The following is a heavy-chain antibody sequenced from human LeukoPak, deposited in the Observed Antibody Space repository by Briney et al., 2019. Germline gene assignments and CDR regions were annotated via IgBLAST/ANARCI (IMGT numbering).Heavy chain of an antibody. J-gene: IGHJ4*02. CDR1: GGSTSSYY. CDR3: ASRAAAYYDILTGAEDYYFDY. CDR2: IYYSGST. Sequence: PSETLSLTCTVSGGSTSSYYWSWIRQPPGKGLEWIGYIYYSGSTNYNPSLKSRVTISVDTTKNQFSLKLSSVTAADTAVYYGASRAAAYYDILTGAEDYYFDYWGQGTLVTVSS. D-gene: IGHD3-9*01. V-gene: IGHV4-59*08.